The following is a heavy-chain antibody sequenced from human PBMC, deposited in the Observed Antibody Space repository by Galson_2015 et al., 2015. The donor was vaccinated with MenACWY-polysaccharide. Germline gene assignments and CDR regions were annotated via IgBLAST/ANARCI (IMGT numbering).Heavy chain of an antibody. Sequence: SLRLSCAASGFSLGAWYMSWIRQAPGKGLEWVANIKKDGSEKYYVDSVKGRFTISRDNSKNSLYLQMHSLRAEDTAVYSCARGHYGMDVWGQGTTVTVSS. J-gene: IGHJ6*02. CDR3: ARGHYGMDV. CDR1: GFSLGAWY. CDR2: IKKDGSEK. V-gene: IGHV3-7*01.